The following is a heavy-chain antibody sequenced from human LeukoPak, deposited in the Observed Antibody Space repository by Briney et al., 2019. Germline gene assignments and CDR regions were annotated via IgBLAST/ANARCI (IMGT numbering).Heavy chain of an antibody. CDR1: GFTFAIHA. V-gene: IGHV3-23*01. CDR2: ISGDGAST. D-gene: IGHD3-10*01. CDR3: AKDSYVSGRPLHTFDL. J-gene: IGHJ3*01. Sequence: GGSLRLSCAASGFTFAIHAMTWVRQAPGKGLELVSCISGDGASTHYAESVKGQFTTSRDNYKNTLFLQMNSLRVEDTAIYYCAKDSYVSGRPLHTFDLWGQGTMVTVSS.